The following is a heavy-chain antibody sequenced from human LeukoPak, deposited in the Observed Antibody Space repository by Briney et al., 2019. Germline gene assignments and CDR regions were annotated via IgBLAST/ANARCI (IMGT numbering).Heavy chain of an antibody. CDR1: GGSISSGGYY. D-gene: IGHD5-24*01. CDR3: ARAQDGYNVPLFDY. J-gene: IGHJ4*02. V-gene: IGHV4-31*03. Sequence: SETLSLTCTVSGGSISSGGYYWSWIRQHPGKGLEWIGYIYYSESTYYNPSLKSRVTISVDTSKNQFSLKLSSVTAADTAVYYCARAQDGYNVPLFDYWGQGTLVTVSS. CDR2: IYYSEST.